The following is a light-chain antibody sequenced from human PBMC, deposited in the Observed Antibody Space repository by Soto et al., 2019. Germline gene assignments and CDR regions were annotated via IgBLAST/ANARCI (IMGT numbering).Light chain of an antibody. J-gene: IGKJ4*01. CDR2: DAS. CDR3: QQRINWRST. V-gene: IGKV3-11*01. Sequence: EIVMTQSPATLSVSPGERATLSCRASQSVRTYVAWYQQKAGQAPRLLIYDASNRATGIPARFSGSGSGTDFTLTISSLEPEDLAVYFCQQRINWRSTFGGGTKVDIK. CDR1: QSVRTY.